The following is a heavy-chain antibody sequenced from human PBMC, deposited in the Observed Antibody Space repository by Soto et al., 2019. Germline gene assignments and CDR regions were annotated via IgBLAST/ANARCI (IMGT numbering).Heavy chain of an antibody. V-gene: IGHV3-33*01. CDR3: AGGRGGSGNYYYYDMAV. CDR2: ISYDGCDN. J-gene: IGHJ6*02. CDR1: GFTFSSYG. D-gene: IGHD1-26*01. Sequence: QVQLVESGGGVVQPGRSLRLSCAASGFTFSSYGMHWVSQAPGKGLEWVAVISYDGCDNYYADSVKGRFTISRDTTKNTLYLQMSSLRADATDVYYCAGGRGGSGNYYYYDMAVWGQGTTVTVSS.